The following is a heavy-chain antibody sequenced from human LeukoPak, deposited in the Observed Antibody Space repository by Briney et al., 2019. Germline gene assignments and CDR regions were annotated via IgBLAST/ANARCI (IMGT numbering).Heavy chain of an antibody. CDR1: GGSISSYY. V-gene: IGHV4-59*08. Sequence: SETLSLTCTISGGSISSYYWSWIRQPPGKGLERIGYIYYSGSTNYNPSLKSRVTISVDTSKNQFSLKLSSVTAADTAVYYCARQDVVITMNAFDIWGQGTMVTVSS. D-gene: IGHD3-22*01. CDR3: ARQDVVITMNAFDI. J-gene: IGHJ3*02. CDR2: IYYSGST.